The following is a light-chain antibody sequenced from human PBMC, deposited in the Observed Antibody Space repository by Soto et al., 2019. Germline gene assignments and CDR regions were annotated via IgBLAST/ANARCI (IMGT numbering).Light chain of an antibody. CDR3: QQLNTYPWT. CDR1: QGISSY. J-gene: IGKJ1*01. V-gene: IGKV1-9*01. Sequence: EIQLTQYPSFLSASVGDRVTITCRASQGISSYLAWYQQKPGKAPKLLISAASTLQSGVPSRFSGSGSGTEFTLAISSLQPEDFATYYCQQLNTYPWTFGQRTKVDIK. CDR2: AAS.